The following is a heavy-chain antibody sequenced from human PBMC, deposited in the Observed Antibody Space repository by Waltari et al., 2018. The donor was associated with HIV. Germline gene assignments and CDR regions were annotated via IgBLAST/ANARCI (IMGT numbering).Heavy chain of an antibody. CDR2: IYYSGST. J-gene: IGHJ4*02. CDR1: GGSISSGGYY. V-gene: IGHV4-31*01. CDR3: ARLNYLSAWYFDS. D-gene: IGHD6-19*01. Sequence: QVQLQESGPGLVKSSQTLSLTCTVSGGSISSGGYYWTWIRQHPGKGLEWIGYIYYSGSTHYNPSLKSLPTVSVDTSKNQFALKLSSVTAADTAVYYCARLNYLSAWYFDSWGQGTLVTVSS.